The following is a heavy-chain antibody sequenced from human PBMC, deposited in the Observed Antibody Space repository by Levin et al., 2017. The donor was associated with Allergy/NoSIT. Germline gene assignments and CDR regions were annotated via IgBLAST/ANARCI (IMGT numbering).Heavy chain of an antibody. Sequence: GESLKISCAASGFTFSSYGMHWVRQAPGKGLEWVAVISYDGSNKYYADSVKGRFTISRDNSKNTLYLQMNSLRAEDTAVYYCAKGPHDYGGHFDYWGQGTLVTVSS. CDR2: ISYDGSNK. D-gene: IGHD4-23*01. CDR3: AKGPHDYGGHFDY. V-gene: IGHV3-30*18. CDR1: GFTFSSYG. J-gene: IGHJ4*02.